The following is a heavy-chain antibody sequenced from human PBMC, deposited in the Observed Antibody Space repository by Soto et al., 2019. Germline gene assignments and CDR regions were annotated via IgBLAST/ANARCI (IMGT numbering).Heavy chain of an antibody. D-gene: IGHD2-21*01. CDR2: IYYSGST. V-gene: IGHV4-39*01. J-gene: IGHJ3*02. CDR1: GGSISSSNYW. CDR3: ARQVSRGLWAFDI. Sequence: QLQLQESGPGLVKPSETLSLTCTVSGGSISSSNYWWGWIRQPPGKGLEWVASIYYSGSTYYNPSLKSRVTLSVDTSENQFSLKLSSVTAADTAVYYCARQVSRGLWAFDIWGQGTMVTVSS.